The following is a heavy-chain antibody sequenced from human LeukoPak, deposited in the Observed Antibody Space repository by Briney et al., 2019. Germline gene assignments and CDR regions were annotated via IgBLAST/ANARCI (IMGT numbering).Heavy chain of an antibody. V-gene: IGHV3-7*03. D-gene: IGHD2/OR15-2a*01. CDR1: RFTFSSYW. CDR2: IKQDGSEK. CDR3: ASLSEDY. J-gene: IGHJ4*02. Sequence: GGSLRLSCAASRFTFSSYWMHWVRQAPGKGLEWVANIKQDGSEKYYVDSVKGRFTISRDNAKNSLYLQMNSLRAEDTAVYYCASLSEDYWGQGTLVTVSS.